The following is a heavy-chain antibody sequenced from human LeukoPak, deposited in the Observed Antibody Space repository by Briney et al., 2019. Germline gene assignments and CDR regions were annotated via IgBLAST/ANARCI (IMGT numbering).Heavy chain of an antibody. Sequence: PGGSLRLSCAASGFTFSSYSMNWVRQAPGKGLEWVSYISSSSSTIYYADSVKGRFTISRDNAKNSLYLQMNSLRAEDTAVYYCARGDSPTPYAFDIWGQGTMVTVSS. D-gene: IGHD4-11*01. J-gene: IGHJ3*02. CDR1: GFTFSSYS. V-gene: IGHV3-48*01. CDR3: ARGDSPTPYAFDI. CDR2: ISSSSSTI.